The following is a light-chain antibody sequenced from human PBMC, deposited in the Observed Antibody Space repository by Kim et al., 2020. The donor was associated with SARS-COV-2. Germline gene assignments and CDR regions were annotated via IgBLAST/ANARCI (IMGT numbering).Light chain of an antibody. J-gene: IGKJ4*01. CDR1: QSMGSN. Sequence: VHPEETASLSCRASQSMGSNLVWYQQKPGQAPRLLIYDASTRAPVIPARFSGSGSGTEFTLTISSLQSEDFAVYYCQQYNKWPLTFVGGTKLEIK. CDR3: QQYNKWPLT. V-gene: IGKV3-15*01. CDR2: DAS.